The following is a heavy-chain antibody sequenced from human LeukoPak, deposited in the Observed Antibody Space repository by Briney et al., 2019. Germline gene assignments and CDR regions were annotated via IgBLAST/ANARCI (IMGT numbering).Heavy chain of an antibody. D-gene: IGHD3-22*01. CDR3: ALYYDSSGYYY. CDR2: IKQDGSEK. V-gene: IGHV3-7*01. Sequence: PGGSLRLSCAASGFTFSSYWMSWVRHAPGKGLEWVANIKQDGSEKNYVDSVKGRFTISRDNAKNSLYLQVNSLRAEDTAVYYCALYYDSSGYYYWGQGTLVTVSS. J-gene: IGHJ4*02. CDR1: GFTFSSYW.